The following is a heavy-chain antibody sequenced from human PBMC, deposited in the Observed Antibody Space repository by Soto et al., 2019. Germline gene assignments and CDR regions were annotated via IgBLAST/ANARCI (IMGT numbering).Heavy chain of an antibody. CDR1: GDSITSSH. CDR2: IYNSGTT. CDR3: ARVSMSTVSWGFDP. J-gene: IGHJ5*02. D-gene: IGHD4-4*01. V-gene: IGHV4-59*01. Sequence: KTSETLSLTCAVSGDSITSSHWNWIRQPPGRGLEWIGYIYNSGTTKYNPSLKSRVIISVDTSKNQLSLKLSSVTAADTAVYYCARVSMSTVSWGFDPWGQGTLVTVSS.